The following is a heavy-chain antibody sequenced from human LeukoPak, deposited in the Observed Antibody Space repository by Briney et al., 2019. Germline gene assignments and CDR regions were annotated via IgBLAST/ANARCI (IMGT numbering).Heavy chain of an antibody. Sequence: GGSLRLSCAASGFSFSNYEMNWVRQAPGKGLEWVSCISSSGNIISHADSVKGRFTISRDNSKNTLYLQMNSLRAEDTAVYFCARRSGVAVAGAFDYWGQGTLVTVSS. D-gene: IGHD6-19*01. V-gene: IGHV3-48*03. CDR2: ISSSGNII. CDR3: ARRSGVAVAGAFDY. J-gene: IGHJ4*02. CDR1: GFSFSNYE.